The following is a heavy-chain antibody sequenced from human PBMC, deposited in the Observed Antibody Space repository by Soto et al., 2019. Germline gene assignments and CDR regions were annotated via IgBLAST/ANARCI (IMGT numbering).Heavy chain of an antibody. J-gene: IGHJ6*03. V-gene: IGHV1-18*01. CDR1: GYTFTSYG. D-gene: IGHD6-6*01. CDR3: ASIAARYYYYYMEV. Sequence: ASVKVSCKASGYTFTSYGISWVRQAPGQGLEWMGWISAYNGNTNYAQKLQGRVTMTTDTSTSTAYMELRSLRSDDTAVYYCASIAARYYYYYMEVWGKGTTVTVSS. CDR2: ISAYNGNT.